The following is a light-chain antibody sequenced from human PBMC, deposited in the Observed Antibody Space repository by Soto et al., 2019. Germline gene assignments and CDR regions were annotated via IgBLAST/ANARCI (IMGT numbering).Light chain of an antibody. CDR1: SSDVGRYNY. CDR3: NSYRSGNTLV. J-gene: IGLJ3*02. Sequence: QSALTQPASVSGSPGQSITISCTGSSSDVGRYNYVSWYQQHPGKAPKLMIYEVSNRPSGVSNRFSGSKSGNTASLTISGLQAEDEDDYYCNSYRSGNTLVFGGGTKLTVL. CDR2: EVS. V-gene: IGLV2-14*01.